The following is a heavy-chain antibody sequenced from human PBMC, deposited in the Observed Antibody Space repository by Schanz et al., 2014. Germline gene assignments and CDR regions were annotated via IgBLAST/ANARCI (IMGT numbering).Heavy chain of an antibody. J-gene: IGHJ4*02. CDR2: IGAFQGNT. Sequence: QVQLVQSGAEVKKPGSSVKVSCKASGGTFSTYAISWVRQAPGQGFEWMGWIGAFQGNTKYAQKFQDRVTLTSDTSASTAYMERRSLRPDDTAVYYCLRANPTQHVVLPDALRYWGQGTLVSVSS. V-gene: IGHV1-18*01. CDR1: GGTFSTYA. D-gene: IGHD2-2*01. CDR3: LRANPTQHVVLPDALRY.